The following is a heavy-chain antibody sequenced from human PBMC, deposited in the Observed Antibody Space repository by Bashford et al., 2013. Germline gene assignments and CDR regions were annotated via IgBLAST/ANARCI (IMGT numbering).Heavy chain of an antibody. CDR2: INWNGGKI. V-gene: IGHV3-9*01. Sequence: GGSLRLSCAASGFTFDDYPMHWVRQAPGKGLEWVSGINWNGGKIDYADSVKGRFTISRDNAKNSLYLQMTSLRAEDTALYYCTKALFPYSSAWMGDYWGQGTLVTVSS. J-gene: IGHJ4*02. CDR3: TKALFPYSSAWMGDY. D-gene: IGHD6-19*01. CDR1: GFTFDDYP.